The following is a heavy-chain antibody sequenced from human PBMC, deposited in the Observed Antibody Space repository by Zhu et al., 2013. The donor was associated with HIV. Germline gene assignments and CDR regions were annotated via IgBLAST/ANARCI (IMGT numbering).Heavy chain of an antibody. V-gene: IGHV1-18*04. CDR3: ARAPPEYTKFLFDY. D-gene: IGHD3-3*01. Sequence: QVQLVQSGAEVKKPGASVKVSCKASGYTFTGYYMHWVRQAPGQGLDWVAWISAYTGNTASAQKFQGRVTMTTDTSTSTAYMELRSLRSDDTAVYYCARAPPEYTKFLFDYWGQGTLVTVSS. J-gene: IGHJ4*02. CDR1: GYTFTGYY. CDR2: ISAYTGNT.